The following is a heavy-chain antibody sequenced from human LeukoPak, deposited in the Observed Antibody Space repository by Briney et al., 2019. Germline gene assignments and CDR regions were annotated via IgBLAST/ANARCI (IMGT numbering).Heavy chain of an antibody. V-gene: IGHV1-69*05. CDR2: IIPIFGSA. D-gene: IGHD3-22*01. Sequence: SSVKVPCKASRGTFSSYAISWVRQAPGQGLEWMGGIIPIFGSANYAQKLQGRVTITTDESTSTAYMELSSLRSEDTAVYYCARDFHDSSGYYDYWGQGTLVTVSS. CDR3: ARDFHDSSGYYDY. J-gene: IGHJ4*02. CDR1: RGTFSSYA.